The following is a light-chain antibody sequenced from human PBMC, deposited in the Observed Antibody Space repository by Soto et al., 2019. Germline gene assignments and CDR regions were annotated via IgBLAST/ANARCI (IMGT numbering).Light chain of an antibody. Sequence: QSALAQPSSVSGSPGQSITISCTGTSTDVGGYNYVSWYQHHPGKGPKLIIYEVSNRPSGVSDRFSGSKSGNKASLIISNLEAEDESDYYCGSYTSTDTPFVFGTG. CDR1: STDVGGYNY. J-gene: IGLJ1*01. V-gene: IGLV2-14*01. CDR2: EVS. CDR3: GSYTSTDTPFV.